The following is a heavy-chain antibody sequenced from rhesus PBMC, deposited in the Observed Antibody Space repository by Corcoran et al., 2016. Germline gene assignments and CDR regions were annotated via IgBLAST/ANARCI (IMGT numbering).Heavy chain of an antibody. Sequence: EVRLVESGGGLVQPGGSLRLSCAASGFTFSDSYMSWVRQAPGKGPGWVGFIRKKANGGTAEDAASVKGRFTISRDDSKSIASLQMNSLKTEDTAVYYWARGPNEEYYFDYWGQGVLVTVSS. D-gene: IGHD1-32*01. CDR1: GFTFSDSY. CDR3: ARGPNEEYYFDY. CDR2: IRKKANGGTA. V-gene: IGHV3-116*02. J-gene: IGHJ4*01.